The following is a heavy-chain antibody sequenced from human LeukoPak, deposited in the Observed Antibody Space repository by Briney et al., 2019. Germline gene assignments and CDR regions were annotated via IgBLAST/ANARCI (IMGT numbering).Heavy chain of an antibody. Sequence: GGSLRLSCAASGFTFSSYGMHWVRQAPGKGLEWVAVIWYDGSNKYYADSVKGRFTISRDNSKNTLYLQMNSLRAEDTAVYYCARDTDYYGSGSYPNWGQGTLVTV. CDR1: GFTFSSYG. D-gene: IGHD3-10*01. V-gene: IGHV3-33*01. CDR2: IWYDGSNK. CDR3: ARDTDYYGSGSYPN. J-gene: IGHJ4*02.